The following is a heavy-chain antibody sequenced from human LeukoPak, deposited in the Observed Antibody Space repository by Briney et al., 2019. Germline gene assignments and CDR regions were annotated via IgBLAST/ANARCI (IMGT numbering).Heavy chain of an antibody. CDR2: INHSGST. V-gene: IGHV4-34*01. CDR3: ARDLSGYDYYYGMDV. CDR1: GGSISSYY. D-gene: IGHD1-26*01. J-gene: IGHJ6*02. Sequence: PSQTLSLTCTVSGGSISSYYWSWIRQPPGKGLEWIGEINHSGSTNYNPSLKSRVAISVDTSKNQFSLKLSSVTAADTAVYYCARDLSGYDYYYGMDVWGQGTTVTVSS.